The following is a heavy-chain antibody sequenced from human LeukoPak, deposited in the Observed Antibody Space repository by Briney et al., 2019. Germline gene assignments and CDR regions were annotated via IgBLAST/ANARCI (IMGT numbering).Heavy chain of an antibody. CDR2: ISSSGNYI. CDR3: AKDLYYDYVWGSYRDDY. J-gene: IGHJ4*02. V-gene: IGHV3-21*04. Sequence: PGGSLRLSCEASGFTFSTYSMNWVRRPPGKGLEWVSSISSSGNYIYYADSVRGRFTISRDNSKNTLYLQMNSLRAEDTAVYYCAKDLYYDYVWGSYRDDYWGRGTLVTVSS. D-gene: IGHD3-16*02. CDR1: GFTFSTYS.